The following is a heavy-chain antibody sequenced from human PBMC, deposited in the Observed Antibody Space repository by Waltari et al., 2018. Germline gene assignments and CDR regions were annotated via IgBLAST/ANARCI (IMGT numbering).Heavy chain of an antibody. CDR3: ATRHVDTDIDDYYHYGLDV. V-gene: IGHV1-24*01. D-gene: IGHD5-18*01. CDR1: GYPLTELS. CDR2: FDPEDDET. J-gene: IGHJ6*02. Sequence: QVHLVQSGAEVKKPGASVKVSCKVSGYPLTELSIHWVRQAPGKGLEWMGGFDPEDDETIYPQKFQGRVTMTDDTSTDTAYMELSSLRSEDTAVYYCATRHVDTDIDDYYHYGLDVWGPGTTVTVSS.